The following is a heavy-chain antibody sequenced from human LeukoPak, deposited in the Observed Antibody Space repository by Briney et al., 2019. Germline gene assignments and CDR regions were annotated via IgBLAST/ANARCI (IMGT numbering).Heavy chain of an antibody. CDR1: GFTFSNYV. CDR2: ISGSGGT. J-gene: IGHJ4*02. V-gene: IGHV3-23*01. D-gene: IGHD2-21*02. CDR3: AKAIGGGDFGPEY. Sequence: GGSLRLSCAASGFTFSNYVMNWVRQAPGKRLEWVSSISGSGGTNSADSVKGRFTISRDNSRNTLYLQMSSLRAEDTALYYCAKAIGGGDFGPEYWGQGTLVTVSS.